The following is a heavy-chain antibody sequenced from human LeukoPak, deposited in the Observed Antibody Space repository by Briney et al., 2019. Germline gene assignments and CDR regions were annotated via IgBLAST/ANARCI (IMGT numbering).Heavy chain of an antibody. CDR2: INPSGGST. V-gene: IGHV1-46*01. Sequence: ASVNVSCKASGYTFTRYYMHWVRQAPGQGLEWMGIINPSGGSTSYAQKFQGRVTMTRDTSTSTVYMELSGLRSEDTAVYYCASTPGRQDYYYYMDVWGKGTTVTVSS. J-gene: IGHJ6*03. CDR1: GYTFTRYY. CDR3: ASTPGRQDYYYYMDV. D-gene: IGHD2-15*01.